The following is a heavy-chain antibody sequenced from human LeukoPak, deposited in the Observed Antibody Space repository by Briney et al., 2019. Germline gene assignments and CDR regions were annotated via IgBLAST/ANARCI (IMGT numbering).Heavy chain of an antibody. CDR1: GFTFSNYA. CDR2: ISGSGGST. J-gene: IGHJ4*02. Sequence: GGSLRLSCAASGFTFSNYAMNWVRQAPGKGLEWVSAISGSGGSTYYADSVKGRFTISRDNSKNTLYLQMNSLRAEDTAVYYCAKRLGYSYGYCDYWGQGTLVTVSS. V-gene: IGHV3-23*01. CDR3: AKRLGYSYGYCDY. D-gene: IGHD5-18*01.